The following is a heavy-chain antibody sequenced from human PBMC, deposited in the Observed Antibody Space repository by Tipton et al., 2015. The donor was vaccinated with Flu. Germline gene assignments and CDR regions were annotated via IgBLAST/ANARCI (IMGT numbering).Heavy chain of an antibody. V-gene: IGHV3-66*01. D-gene: IGHD6-19*01. CDR1: GFTVSSNY. CDR3: ARGGGSGWYKSPYYFDY. J-gene: IGHJ4*02. Sequence: SLRLSCAASGFTVSSNYMSWVRQAPGKGLEWVSVIYSGGSTYYADSVKGRFTISRDNSKNTLYLQMNSLRAEDTAVYYCARGGGSGWYKSPYYFDYWGQGTLVTVSS. CDR2: IYSGGST.